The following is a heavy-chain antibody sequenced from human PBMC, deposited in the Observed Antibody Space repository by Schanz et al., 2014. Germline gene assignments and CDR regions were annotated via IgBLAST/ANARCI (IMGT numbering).Heavy chain of an antibody. CDR2: ISSSSSTI. CDR3: ARGREVVAKIFDV. V-gene: IGHV3-48*01. CDR1: GFTFISYD. Sequence: VQLVESGGGVVQPGGSLRLSCAASGFTFISYDIHWVRQAPGKGLEWVSYISSSSSTIYYADSVKGRFTISRDNAKNSLYLQMNSLRAEDTGVYYCARGREVVAKIFDVWGQGTMVTVSS. J-gene: IGHJ3*01. D-gene: IGHD3-22*01.